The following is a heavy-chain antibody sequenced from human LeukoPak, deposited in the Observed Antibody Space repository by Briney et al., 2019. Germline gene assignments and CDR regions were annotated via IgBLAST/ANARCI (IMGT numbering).Heavy chain of an antibody. J-gene: IGHJ4*02. CDR2: ISGSGGST. Sequence: GGSLRLSCAASGFTFSSYAMSWVRQAPGKGLEWVSAISGSGGSTYYADSVKGRFTISRDNSKNTLYLQMNSLRAEDTAVYYCANYPGIAAAGTGGYFDYWGQGTLVTVCS. D-gene: IGHD6-13*01. CDR3: ANYPGIAAAGTGGYFDY. V-gene: IGHV3-23*01. CDR1: GFTFSSYA.